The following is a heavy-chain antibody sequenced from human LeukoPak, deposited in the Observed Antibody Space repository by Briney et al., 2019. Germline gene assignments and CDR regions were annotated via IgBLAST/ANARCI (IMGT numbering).Heavy chain of an antibody. V-gene: IGHV4-34*01. CDR2: INHSGST. D-gene: IGHD3-22*01. J-gene: IGHJ5*02. Sequence: SETLSLTRAVYGGSFSGYYWSWIRQPPGKGLEWIGEINHSGSTNYNPSLKSRVTISVDTSKNQFSLKLSSVTAADTAVYYCARGREYYDSSGYYYWFDPWGQGTLVTVSS. CDR3: ARGREYYDSSGYYYWFDP. CDR1: GGSFSGYY.